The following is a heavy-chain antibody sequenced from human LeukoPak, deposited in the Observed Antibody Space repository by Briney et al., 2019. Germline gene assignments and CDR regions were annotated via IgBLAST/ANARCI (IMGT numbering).Heavy chain of an antibody. J-gene: IGHJ3*02. CDR1: GFTFGNYP. Sequence: GGSLRLSCAASGFTFGNYPMHWVRQAPGEGLQWMTIISDDGSNKYYADSVKGRFTISRDNSKKTLYLQMSSLRPEDTAVYYCARDGGGGNASSSSSSSYGGANAFDIWGQGTMVTVSS. D-gene: IGHD2-2*01. CDR2: ISDDGSNK. V-gene: IGHV3-30*04. CDR3: ARDGGGGNASSSSSSSYGGANAFDI.